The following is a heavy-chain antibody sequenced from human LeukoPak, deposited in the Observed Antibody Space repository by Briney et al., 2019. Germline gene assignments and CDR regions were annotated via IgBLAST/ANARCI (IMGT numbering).Heavy chain of an antibody. CDR1: GFTFSSYW. Sequence: GGSLRLSCAASGFTFSSYWMHWVRQAPGKGLVWVSRINTDRSSTSYADSVKGRFTISRDNAKNTLYLQMNSLRAEDTAVYYCARDRSLKAFDYWGQGTLVTVSS. CDR2: INTDRSST. J-gene: IGHJ4*02. V-gene: IGHV3-74*01. CDR3: ARDRSLKAFDY.